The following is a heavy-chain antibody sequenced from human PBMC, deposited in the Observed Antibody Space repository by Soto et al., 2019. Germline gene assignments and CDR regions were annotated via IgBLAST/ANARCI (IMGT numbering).Heavy chain of an antibody. D-gene: IGHD3-10*01. V-gene: IGHV1-18*01. CDR2: ISAYNGNT. J-gene: IGHJ6*02. CDR3: ARDKLGAHVSPYYYYGMDV. Sequence: ASVKVSCKASGYTFTSYGISWVRQAPGQGLEWMGWISAYNGNTNYAQKLQGRVTMTTDTSTSTAYMELRSLRSDDTAVYYCARDKLGAHVSPYYYYGMDVWGQGTTVTVSS. CDR1: GYTFTSYG.